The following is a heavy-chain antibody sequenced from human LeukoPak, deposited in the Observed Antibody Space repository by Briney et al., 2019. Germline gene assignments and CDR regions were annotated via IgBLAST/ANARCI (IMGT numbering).Heavy chain of an antibody. CDR1: AFTFSSYG. J-gene: IGHJ4*02. Sequence: GGSLRLSCAAYAFTFSSYGMHWVRQAPGKGREWVAVIWYDGSNKYYADSVKGRFTISRDNSKNTLYLQMNSLRAEDTAVYSCARGGFYGDYPIDYWGQGTLVTVSS. CDR2: IWYDGSNK. V-gene: IGHV3-33*01. CDR3: ARGGFYGDYPIDY. D-gene: IGHD4-17*01.